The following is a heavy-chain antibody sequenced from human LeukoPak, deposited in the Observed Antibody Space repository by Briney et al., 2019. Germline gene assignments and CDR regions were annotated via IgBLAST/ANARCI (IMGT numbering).Heavy chain of an antibody. CDR3: ARDVEAEGYSPDY. D-gene: IGHD5-24*01. J-gene: IGHJ4*02. CDR1: GFTFSSYA. CDR2: ISYDGSNK. Sequence: PGRSLRLSCAASGFTFSSYAIHWVRQAPGKGLDWVAVISYDGSNKYYADSVKGRFTISRDNSKNTLYLQMNSLRAEDTAVYYCARDVEAEGYSPDYWGQGTLVTVSS. V-gene: IGHV3-30-3*01.